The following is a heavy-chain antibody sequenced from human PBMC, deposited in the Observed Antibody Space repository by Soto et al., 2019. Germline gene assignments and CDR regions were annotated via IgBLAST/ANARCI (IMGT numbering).Heavy chain of an antibody. CDR1: GGTFSSST. CDR2: IIPINGIA. V-gene: IGHV1-69*02. CDR3: GRGLCSVGSCYGYYGMAV. J-gene: IGHJ6*02. D-gene: IGHD2-15*01. Sequence: QVQLVQSGAEVKKPGSSVKVSCKASGGTFSSSTISWVRQAPGQGLEWMGRIIPINGIANYAQKFQGRVTITADKSTSIAYMEVTSLKSEDTAMYCCGRGLCSVGSCYGYYGMAVWGQGTTLTVSS.